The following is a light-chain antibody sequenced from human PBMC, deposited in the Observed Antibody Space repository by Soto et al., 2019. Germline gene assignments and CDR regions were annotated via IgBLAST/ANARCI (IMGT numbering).Light chain of an antibody. CDR3: SSYTTTTSLVV. CDR2: DVS. V-gene: IGLV2-14*03. J-gene: IGLJ2*01. CDR1: SSDVGGYNF. Sequence: QSALTQPASVSGSPGQSITISCSDTSSDVGGYNFVSWYQVHPGKAPRLILYDVSSRPSGVSYRFSGSKSANTAALNISRLQAGDEADYYCSSYTTTTSLVVFGGGTKLTV.